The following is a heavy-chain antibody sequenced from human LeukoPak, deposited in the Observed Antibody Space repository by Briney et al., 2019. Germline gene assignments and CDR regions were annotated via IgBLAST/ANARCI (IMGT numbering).Heavy chain of an antibody. CDR2: ISSSSSYI. V-gene: IGHV3-21*01. D-gene: IGHD3-22*01. Sequence: PGGSLRLSCAASGFTFSSYSMNWVRQAPGKGLEWVSSISSSSSYIYYADSVRGRFTISRDNAKNSLYLQMNSLRAEDTAVYYCARDAESSGYFDYWGQGTLVTVSS. J-gene: IGHJ4*02. CDR1: GFTFSSYS. CDR3: ARDAESSGYFDY.